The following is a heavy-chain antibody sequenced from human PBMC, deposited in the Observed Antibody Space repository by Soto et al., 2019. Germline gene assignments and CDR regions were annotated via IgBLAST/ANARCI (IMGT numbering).Heavy chain of an antibody. J-gene: IGHJ4*02. V-gene: IGHV1-3*01. CDR1: GYTFTNYA. D-gene: IGHD1-1*01. CDR2: INAGNGNT. Sequence: QVQLVQSGAEVKKPGSSVKGSCKASGYTFTNYAIHWVRQATGQRLEWMGWINAGNGNTKYSQKFQDRVTITRDTSASTVSMALSSLRFEDTAVYYCAREQQLDTGNFDYWGQGTLVTVSS. CDR3: AREQQLDTGNFDY.